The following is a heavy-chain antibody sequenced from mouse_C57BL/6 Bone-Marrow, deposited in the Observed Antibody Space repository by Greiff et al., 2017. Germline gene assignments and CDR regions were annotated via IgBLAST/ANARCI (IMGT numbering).Heavy chain of an antibody. CDR2: IYPRSGNT. J-gene: IGHJ2*01. Sequence: QVQLKESGAELARPGASVTLSCKASGYTFTSYGISWVKQRTGQGLEWIGEIYPRSGNTYYNEKFKGKATLTADKSSSPAYMELRSLTSEDSAVYFCARRGGLYGSTHFDYWGQGTTLTVSS. V-gene: IGHV1-81*01. D-gene: IGHD1-1*01. CDR3: ARRGGLYGSTHFDY. CDR1: GYTFTSYG.